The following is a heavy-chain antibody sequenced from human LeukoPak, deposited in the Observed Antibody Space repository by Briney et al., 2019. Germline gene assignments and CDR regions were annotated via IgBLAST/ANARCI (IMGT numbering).Heavy chain of an antibody. CDR3: ARDLDRTGD. Sequence: ASVKVSCKASGYTFTSYDINWVRQATGQGLEWMGWMNPNSGNTGYAQKFQGRVTMTRDTSISTAYMELSRLRSDDTAVYYCARDLDRTGDWGQGTLVTVSS. V-gene: IGHV1-8*01. CDR1: GYTFTSYD. J-gene: IGHJ4*02. CDR2: MNPNSGNT. D-gene: IGHD7-27*01.